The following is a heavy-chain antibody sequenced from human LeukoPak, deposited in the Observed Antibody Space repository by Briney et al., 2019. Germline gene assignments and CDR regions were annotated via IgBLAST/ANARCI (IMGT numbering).Heavy chain of an antibody. V-gene: IGHV4-59*08. J-gene: IGHJ3*01. CDR1: GGSISSYY. D-gene: IGHD2/OR15-2a*01. CDR2: IYYSDAA. CDR3: ARHPLVTLDAFDL. Sequence: PSETLSLTCTVSGGSISSYYWTGIRQPPGKALEWIGYIYYSDAANYNPSLRSRVTISVDTSKNQFSLNLTSVTAADTAVYYCARHPLVTLDAFDLWGQGTMVTVSS.